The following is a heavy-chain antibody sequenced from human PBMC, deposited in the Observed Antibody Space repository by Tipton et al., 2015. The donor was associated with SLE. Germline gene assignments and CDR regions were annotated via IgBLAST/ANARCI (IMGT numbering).Heavy chain of an antibody. CDR3: ARADYYDFWSGYYSG. Sequence: TLSLTCTVSGVSISSSSYYWSWIRQPPGKGLEWIGYIYYSGSTNYNPSLKSRVTISVDTSKNQFSLKLSSVTAADTAVYYCARADYYDFWSGYYSGWGQGTLVTVSS. CDR1: GVSISSSSYY. D-gene: IGHD3-3*01. V-gene: IGHV4-61*01. J-gene: IGHJ4*02. CDR2: IYYSGST.